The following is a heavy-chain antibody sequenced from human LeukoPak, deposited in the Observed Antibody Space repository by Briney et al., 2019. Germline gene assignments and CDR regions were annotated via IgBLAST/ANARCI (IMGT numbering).Heavy chain of an antibody. CDR2: INWNGGST. V-gene: IGHV3-20*04. CDR3: ARDPFFRAFDY. Sequence: PGGSLRLSCAASGFTFDDNGMTWVRQVPGKGLEWVSGINWNGGSTAYADSVKGRFTISRDNAKNSLYLQMNSLRAEDTAVYYCARDPFFRAFDYWGQGTLVTVSS. CDR1: GFTFDDNG. D-gene: IGHD3-3*01. J-gene: IGHJ4*02.